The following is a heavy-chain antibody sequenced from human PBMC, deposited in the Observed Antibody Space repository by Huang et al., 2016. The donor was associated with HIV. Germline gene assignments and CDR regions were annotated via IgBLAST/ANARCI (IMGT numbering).Heavy chain of an antibody. J-gene: IGHJ4*02. V-gene: IGHV1-18*01. Sequence: GYSFKTLGVSGGRSAPGKGLEWMGWSSAYNGNTPYAQQLQGRVTMTTDTSTRTADMERKSLRSDETAEYYCARGVYSSGYYPLFDYWGQGTLVTVTS. CDR3: ARGVYSSGYYPLFDY. CDR1: GYSFKTLG. D-gene: IGHD3-22*01. CDR2: SSAYNGNT.